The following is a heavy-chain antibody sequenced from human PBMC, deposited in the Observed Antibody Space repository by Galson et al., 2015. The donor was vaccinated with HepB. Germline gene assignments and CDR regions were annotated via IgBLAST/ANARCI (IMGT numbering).Heavy chain of an antibody. CDR2: IYSGGST. CDR3: ARGRGIAAAGPMDV. Sequence: SLRLSCAASGFIVSSNYMSWVRQAPGKGLEWVSVIYSGGSTYYADSVKGRFSISRDKSKNTLYLQMNSLRAEDTAVYYCARGRGIAAAGPMDVWGQGTTVTVSS. CDR1: GFIVSSNY. D-gene: IGHD6-13*01. V-gene: IGHV3-66*02. J-gene: IGHJ6*02.